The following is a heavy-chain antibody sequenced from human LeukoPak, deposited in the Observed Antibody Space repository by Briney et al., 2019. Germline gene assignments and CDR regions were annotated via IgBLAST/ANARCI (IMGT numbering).Heavy chain of an antibody. Sequence: SETLSLTCTVAGGSISTGDYYRSWIRQPPGKGLEWIGYIYYSGTTYYNPSLKGRISFSMQTSKNQFSLNLRSVTAADTAVYYCARDPVYGSGTFWGQGTLVTVSS. CDR3: ARDPVYGSGTF. V-gene: IGHV4-30-4*01. CDR1: GGSISTGDYY. J-gene: IGHJ4*02. D-gene: IGHD3-10*01. CDR2: IYYSGTT.